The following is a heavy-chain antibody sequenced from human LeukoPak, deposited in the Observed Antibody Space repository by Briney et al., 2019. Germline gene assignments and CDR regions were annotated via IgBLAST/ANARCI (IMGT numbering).Heavy chain of an antibody. D-gene: IGHD5-24*01. Sequence: ASVTVSCKASGYTFTGYYMHWVRQAPGQGLEWMGWINPNSGGTNYAQKFQGRVTMTRDTSTSTAYMELSRLRSDDTAVYYCARGGKVEMATIDYWGQGTLVTVSS. V-gene: IGHV1-2*02. J-gene: IGHJ4*02. CDR1: GYTFTGYY. CDR2: INPNSGGT. CDR3: ARGGKVEMATIDY.